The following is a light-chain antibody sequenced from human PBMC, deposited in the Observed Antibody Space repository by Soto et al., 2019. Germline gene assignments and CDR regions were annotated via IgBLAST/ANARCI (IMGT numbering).Light chain of an antibody. J-gene: IGKJ1*01. Sequence: DIQMTQSPSTLSASVGDRVTITCRASQNINNWLAWYQHKPGKAPKILIYDASTLGSGVPSRFSGSGSGTEFTLTISSLQPDDFATYYCQQYSRAVGQGTKVDSK. CDR1: QNINNW. CDR3: QQYSRA. V-gene: IGKV1-5*01. CDR2: DAS.